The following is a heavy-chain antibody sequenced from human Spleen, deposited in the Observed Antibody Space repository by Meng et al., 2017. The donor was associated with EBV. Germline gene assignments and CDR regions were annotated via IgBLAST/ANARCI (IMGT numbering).Heavy chain of an antibody. D-gene: IGHD3-10*01. CDR2: IYHSGST. CDR1: GASISSSKW. Sequence: RLQASGQGRVPPSGICSLTWPVSGASISSSKWWSWARQPPGKGLEWIGEIYHSGSTNHNPSLKSRVTILVDRSKNQFSLRLSSVTAADTAVYYCASVDLGEFTHDRWGQGTLVTVSS. J-gene: IGHJ4*02. V-gene: IGHV4-4*02. CDR3: ASVDLGEFTHDR.